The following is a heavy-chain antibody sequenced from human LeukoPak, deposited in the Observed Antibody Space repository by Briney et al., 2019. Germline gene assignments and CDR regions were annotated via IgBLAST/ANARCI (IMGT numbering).Heavy chain of an antibody. CDR1: GFTFSSYS. J-gene: IGHJ4*02. D-gene: IGHD6-13*01. Sequence: GGSLRLSCVASGFTFSSYSMNWVRQAPGKGLEWVSSISGSTSYIYYADSLKGRFTISRDNAKNSLYLQMNSLRAEDTAVYYCAREPTYTSAWYTSCDYWGQGTLVTVSS. CDR2: ISGSTSYI. V-gene: IGHV3-21*01. CDR3: AREPTYTSAWYTSCDY.